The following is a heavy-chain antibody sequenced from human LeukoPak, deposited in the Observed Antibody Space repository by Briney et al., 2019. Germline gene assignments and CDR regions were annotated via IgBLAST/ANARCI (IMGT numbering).Heavy chain of an antibody. Sequence: PSETLSLTCTVSGGSTSTYYWSWIRQSPGKGLEWIGSVYYSGSTNYNPSLKSRVSISVDTSKNQFSLELSSVTAADTAVYYCAVNSTKHTFDIWGQGTMVTVSS. D-gene: IGHD5/OR15-5a*01. V-gene: IGHV4-59*08. J-gene: IGHJ3*02. CDR3: AVNSTKHTFDI. CDR1: GGSTSTYY. CDR2: VYYSGST.